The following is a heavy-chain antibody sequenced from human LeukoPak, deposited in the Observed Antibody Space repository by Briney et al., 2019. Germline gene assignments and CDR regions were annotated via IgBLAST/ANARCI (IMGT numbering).Heavy chain of an antibody. J-gene: IGHJ4*02. CDR3: AGGYCSGGSCYYPFDY. Sequence: SETLTLTCTVSGGSISSYYWSWIRQPPGKGLEWIGYIYYSGSTNYNPSLKSRVTISVDTSKNQFSLKLSSVTAADTAVYYCAGGYCSGGSCYYPFDYWGQGTLVTVSS. V-gene: IGHV4-59*01. CDR2: IYYSGST. CDR1: GGSISSYY. D-gene: IGHD2-15*01.